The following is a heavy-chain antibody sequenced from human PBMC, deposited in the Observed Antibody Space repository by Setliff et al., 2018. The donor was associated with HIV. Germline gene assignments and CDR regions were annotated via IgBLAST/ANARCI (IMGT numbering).Heavy chain of an antibody. CDR3: ARDRGPPSAFDI. V-gene: IGHV4-31*03. CDR2: IYYSGNT. Sequence: TLSLTCTVSGGSISSGGYYWSWIRQHPGKGLEWIGYIYYSGNTYYNPSLKSRVTISVDTSKNQFSLKQSSVTAADTAVYFCARDRGPPSAFDIWGQGTMVTVSS. CDR1: GGSISSGGYY. J-gene: IGHJ3*02. D-gene: IGHD3-10*01.